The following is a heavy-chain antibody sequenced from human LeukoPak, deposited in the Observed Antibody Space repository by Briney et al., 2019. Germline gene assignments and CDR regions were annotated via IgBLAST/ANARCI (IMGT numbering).Heavy chain of an antibody. CDR3: ARGGYCSGGSCFAFDY. D-gene: IGHD2-15*01. CDR2: IHYRGST. Sequence: SETLSLTCTVSGGSISSYYWSWIRQPPGKGLEWSGYIHYRGSTNYNPSLKSRVTISVDTSKNQFSLKLSSVTAADTAVYYCARGGYCSGGSCFAFDYWGQGTLVTVSS. CDR1: GGSISSYY. J-gene: IGHJ4*02. V-gene: IGHV4-59*01.